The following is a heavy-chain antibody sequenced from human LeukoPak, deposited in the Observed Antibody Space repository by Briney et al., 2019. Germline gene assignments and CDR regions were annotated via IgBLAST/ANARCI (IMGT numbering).Heavy chain of an antibody. CDR3: ARARGVAAAVVDY. J-gene: IGHJ4*02. Sequence: QPGGSLRLSCSASGFPFSSYAMHWVRQAPGKGLEYVSAISDSGGSTYYADSVEGRFTISRDNSKNTLYLQMNSLRDEDTAVYYCARARGVAAAVVDYWGQGTLVTVSS. CDR1: GFPFSSYA. CDR2: ISDSGGST. D-gene: IGHD6-13*01. V-gene: IGHV3-64*04.